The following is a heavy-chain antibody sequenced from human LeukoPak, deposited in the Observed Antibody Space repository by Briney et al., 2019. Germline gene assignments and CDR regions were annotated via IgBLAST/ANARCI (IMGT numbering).Heavy chain of an antibody. CDR1: GFSFSTYA. V-gene: IGHV3-23*01. CDR3: AKDLRTYGSGIYRLPTVIFNY. Sequence: GGSLRLSCAASGFSFSTYAMSWVRQAPGKGLEWVSSIIATGGSTYYADSVKGRFTISRDNSKNTLYLQMNSLRAEDTAIYYCAKDLRTYGSGIYRLPTVIFNYWGQGTLVTVSS. CDR2: IIATGGST. J-gene: IGHJ4*02. D-gene: IGHD3-10*01.